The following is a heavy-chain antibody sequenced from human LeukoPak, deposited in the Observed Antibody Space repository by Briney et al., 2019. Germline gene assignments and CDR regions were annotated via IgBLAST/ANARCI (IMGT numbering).Heavy chain of an antibody. D-gene: IGHD4-11*01. CDR3: ARVDYSNLFDY. Sequence: SETLSLTCTVSGGSISSYYWSWLRQPPGKGLEWIGYIYYSGSTNYNPSLKSRVTISVDTSKNQFSRKLSAVTSADTAVYYCARVDYSNLFDYWGQGTLVTVSS. V-gene: IGHV4-59*01. CDR1: GGSISSYY. J-gene: IGHJ4*02. CDR2: IYYSGST.